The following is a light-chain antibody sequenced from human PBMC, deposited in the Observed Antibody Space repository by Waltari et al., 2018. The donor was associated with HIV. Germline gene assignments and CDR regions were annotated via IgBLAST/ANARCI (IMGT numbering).Light chain of an antibody. CDR3: SSYTSSSTLV. CDR2: DVS. Sequence: QSALTQHASVSGSPGQSITISCPGTSRDVGGYNYVSWYQQYAGKAPKLMIYDVSNRPSGVSNRFSGSKSGNTASLTISGLQAEDEADYYCSSYTSSSTLVFGGGTKLTVL. V-gene: IGLV2-14*01. CDR1: SRDVGGYNY. J-gene: IGLJ2*01.